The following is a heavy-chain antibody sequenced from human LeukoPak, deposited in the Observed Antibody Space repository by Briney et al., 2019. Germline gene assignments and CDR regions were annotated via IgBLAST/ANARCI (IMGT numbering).Heavy chain of an antibody. CDR2: ISGSGGNT. D-gene: IGHD3-22*01. CDR1: GFTFSSYA. J-gene: IGHJ4*02. V-gene: IGHV3-23*01. CDR3: AKDMGGSGYPYYFDY. Sequence: GGSLRLSCAASGFTFSSYAMTWVRQAPGKGLEWVSAISGSGGNTYYANSVKGRFTISRDNSKSTLYLQMNSLRAEDTALYYCAKDMGGSGYPYYFDYWGQGTLVTASS.